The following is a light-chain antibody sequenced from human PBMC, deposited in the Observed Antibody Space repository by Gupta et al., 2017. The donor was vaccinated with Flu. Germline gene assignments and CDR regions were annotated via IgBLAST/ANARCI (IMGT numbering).Light chain of an antibody. CDR3: RQYLRDPWT. V-gene: IGKV1-5*03. Sequence: LMPQSPSTLSASVGARVTITCRASPSSDSWLAWYQQKPGKAPKLLIYIASNLESGVPSRFSGSGSGTDFTLKISRVEADDVATYYCRQYLRDPWTFGQGTKVEIK. J-gene: IGKJ1*01. CDR2: IAS. CDR1: PSSDSW.